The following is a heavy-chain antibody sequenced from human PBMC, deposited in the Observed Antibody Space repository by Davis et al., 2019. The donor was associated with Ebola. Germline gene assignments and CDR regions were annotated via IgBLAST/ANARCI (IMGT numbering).Heavy chain of an antibody. Sequence: MPSETLSLTCAVYGGSFSGYYWSWIRQPPGKGLEWIGEINHSGSTNYNPSLKSRVTISVDTSKNQFSLKLSSVTAADTAVYYCARHVNIVVVTAIRGWFDPWGQGTLVTVSS. CDR3: ARHVNIVVVTAIRGWFDP. CDR2: INHSGST. CDR1: GGSFSGYY. V-gene: IGHV4-34*01. J-gene: IGHJ5*02. D-gene: IGHD2-21*02.